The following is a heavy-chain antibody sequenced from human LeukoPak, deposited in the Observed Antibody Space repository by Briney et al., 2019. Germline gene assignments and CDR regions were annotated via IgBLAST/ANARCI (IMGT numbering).Heavy chain of an antibody. V-gene: IGHV4-59*01. Sequence: SETLSLTCTVSGGSISSYYWSWIRQPPGKGLEWIGYIYYSGSTNYNPSLKSRVTISVDASKNQFSLKLSSVTAADTAVYYCARDTRWGSGRQYYYYYGMDVWGQGTTVTVSS. CDR1: GGSISSYY. CDR3: ARDTRWGSGRQYYYYYGMDV. D-gene: IGHD6-19*01. CDR2: IYYSGST. J-gene: IGHJ6*02.